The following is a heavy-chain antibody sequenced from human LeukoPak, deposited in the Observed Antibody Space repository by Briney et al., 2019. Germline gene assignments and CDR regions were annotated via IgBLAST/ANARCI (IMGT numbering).Heavy chain of an antibody. D-gene: IGHD2-8*01. J-gene: IGHJ4*02. CDR3: ARDRFRYCTNGVCSYFDY. CDR2: INNGGST. Sequence: SQTLSLTCSVSGGSISSGDYYWSWIRQPPGTGLEWIGYINNGGSTYYNPSLTSRVTIPVDMSKNQFSLKLSSVTAADTAVYYCARDRFRYCTNGVCSYFDYWGQGTLVTVSS. V-gene: IGHV4-30-4*01. CDR1: GGSISSGDYY.